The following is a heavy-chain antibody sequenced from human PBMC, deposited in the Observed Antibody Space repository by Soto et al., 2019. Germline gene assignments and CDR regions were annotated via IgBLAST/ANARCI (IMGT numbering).Heavy chain of an antibody. V-gene: IGHV3-30-3*01. CDR1: GFTFSSYA. Sequence: QVQRVESGGGVVQPGRSLRLSCAASGFTFSSYARHWVRQAPGKGLEWVAVISYDGSNKYYADSVKGRFTISRDNSKNTLYLQMNSLRAEDTAVYYCARSLYDSHYYYGMDVWGQRTTVTVSS. CDR2: ISYDGSNK. CDR3: ARSLYDSHYYYGMDV. J-gene: IGHJ6*02. D-gene: IGHD3-3*01.